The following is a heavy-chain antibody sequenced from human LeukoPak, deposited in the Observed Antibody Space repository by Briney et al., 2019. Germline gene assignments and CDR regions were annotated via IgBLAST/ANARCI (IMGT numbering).Heavy chain of an antibody. J-gene: IGHJ6*03. D-gene: IGHD2-15*01. V-gene: IGHV1-18*01. CDR3: ARAGLLGYCSGGSCHTYYYYYYMDV. Sequence: ASVKVSCKASGYTFTSYGISWVRQAPGQGLEWMGWISAYNGNTNYAQKLQGRVTMTTDTSTSTAYMELRSLRSDDTAVYYCARAGLLGYCSGGSCHTYYYYYYMDVWSKGTTVTISS. CDR2: ISAYNGNT. CDR1: GYTFTSYG.